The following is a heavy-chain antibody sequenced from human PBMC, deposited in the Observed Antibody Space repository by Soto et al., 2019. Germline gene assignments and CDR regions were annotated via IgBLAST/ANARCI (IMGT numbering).Heavy chain of an antibody. J-gene: IGHJ6*02. Sequence: GASVKVSCKASGYTFTGYYMHWVRQAPGQGLEWMGWINPNSGGTNYAQKFQGWVTMTRDTSISTAYMELSRLRSDDTAVYYCATESIAAAGSGYYYGMDVWGQGTTVTVSS. CDR1: GYTFTGYY. CDR2: INPNSGGT. CDR3: ATESIAAAGSGYYYGMDV. V-gene: IGHV1-2*04. D-gene: IGHD6-13*01.